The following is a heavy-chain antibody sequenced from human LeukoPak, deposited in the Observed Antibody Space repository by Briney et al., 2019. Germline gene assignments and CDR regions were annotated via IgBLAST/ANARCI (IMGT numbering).Heavy chain of an antibody. V-gene: IGHV3-21*01. D-gene: IGHD4-17*01. CDR1: GFTFTTYS. Sequence: GGSLRLSCEASGFTFTTYSMTWVRQAPGKGLEWVSIISSGSSAVFSADALKGRFTISRDDAKNLLYLDMNSPRAEDTAVYYCARGHTAVTRHFDFWGQGTLVTVSS. CDR2: ISSGSSAV. CDR3: ARGHTAVTRHFDF. J-gene: IGHJ4*02.